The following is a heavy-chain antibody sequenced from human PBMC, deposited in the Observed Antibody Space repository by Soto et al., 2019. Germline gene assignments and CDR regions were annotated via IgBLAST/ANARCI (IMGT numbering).Heavy chain of an antibody. Sequence: QVQLVESGGGVVQPGRSLRLSCAASGFTFSSYAMHWVRQAPGKGLEWVAVISYDGSNKYYADSVKGRFTISRDNSKNTLYLQMNSLRAEDTAVYYCARDRLRYNWNDFPYYYYGMDVGGQGTRVTVSS. D-gene: IGHD1-1*01. J-gene: IGHJ6*02. CDR3: ARDRLRYNWNDFPYYYYGMDV. CDR2: ISYDGSNK. V-gene: IGHV3-30-3*01. CDR1: GFTFSSYA.